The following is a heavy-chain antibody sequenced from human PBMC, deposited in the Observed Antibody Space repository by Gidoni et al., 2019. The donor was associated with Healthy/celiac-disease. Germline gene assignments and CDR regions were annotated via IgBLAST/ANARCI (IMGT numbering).Heavy chain of an antibody. D-gene: IGHD6-19*01. CDR2: IYSGGST. CDR1: GFTFSSNY. Sequence: EVQLVESGGGLIQPGGSLRLSCAASGFTFSSNYMSWVRQAPGKGLEWVSVIYSGGSTYYADSVKCRFTISRDNSKNTLYLQMNSLRAEDTAVYYCARDESSSGWYWFDPWGQGTLVTVSS. V-gene: IGHV3-53*01. J-gene: IGHJ5*02. CDR3: ARDESSSGWYWFDP.